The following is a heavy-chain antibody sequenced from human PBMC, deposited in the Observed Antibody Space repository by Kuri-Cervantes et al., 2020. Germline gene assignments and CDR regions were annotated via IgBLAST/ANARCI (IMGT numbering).Heavy chain of an antibody. D-gene: IGHD5-12*01. Sequence: SQTLSLTCAVYGGSFTGYYWSWIRQPPGKGPEWIGEINHSGSTNYNPSLKSRVTISVDTSKNQFSLQLNSVTPEDTAVYYCARAVARVFDPWGQGTLVTVSS. CDR3: ARAVARVFDP. V-gene: IGHV4-34*01. J-gene: IGHJ5*02. CDR1: GGSFTGYY. CDR2: INHSGST.